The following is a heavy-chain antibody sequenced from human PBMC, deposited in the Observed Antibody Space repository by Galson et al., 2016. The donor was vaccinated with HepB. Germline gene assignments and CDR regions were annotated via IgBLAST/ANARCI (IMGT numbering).Heavy chain of an antibody. V-gene: IGHV3-21*01. J-gene: IGHJ6*02. D-gene: IGHD4-17*01. Sequence: SLRISCAASGFSFSAYTMNWVRKAPGKGLEWVSSISSSGDYIYYADSVKGRFTISRDNARNSLFLQMTSLRVEDTAVFYCARDLDTVTTNLPGGDYYFALDVWGLGTTVIVSS. CDR2: ISSSGDYI. CDR1: GFSFSAYT. CDR3: ARDLDTVTTNLPGGDYYFALDV.